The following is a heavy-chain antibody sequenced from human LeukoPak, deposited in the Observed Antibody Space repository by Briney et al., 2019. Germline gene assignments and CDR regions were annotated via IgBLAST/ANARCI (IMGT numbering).Heavy chain of an antibody. J-gene: IGHJ6*01. CDR3: AKKPAAGYCSGGSCSTYYYYNGMDG. CDR2: ISGSGSNT. D-gene: IGHD2-15*01. V-gene: IGHV3-23*01. CDR1: GFTFGNYA. Sequence: PGGFLRLSCAGSGFTFGNYAMSWVRQAPGKGLEWVSTISGSGSNTYYADSVKGRFTISRDNSKNTLYLQMNSLRAEDTAEYYCAKKPAAGYCSGGSCSTYYYYNGMDGWGQGTTVTVSS.